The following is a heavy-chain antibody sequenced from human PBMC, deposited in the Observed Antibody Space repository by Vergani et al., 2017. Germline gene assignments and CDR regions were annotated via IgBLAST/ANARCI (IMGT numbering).Heavy chain of an antibody. J-gene: IGHJ4*02. Sequence: EVQVVESGGGLVQPGGSLRLSCAAPGFIFSDHYMDWVRQAPGKGLEWVGRIRNKANDYTTQYAASVKGRFTISRDDSKSYLYLQMNSLRAEDTAVYYCARGYCTNSICRGKVDSWGQGTLVTVSS. V-gene: IGHV3-72*01. D-gene: IGHD2-8*01. CDR3: ARGYCTNSICRGKVDS. CDR2: IRNKANDYTT. CDR1: GFIFSDHY.